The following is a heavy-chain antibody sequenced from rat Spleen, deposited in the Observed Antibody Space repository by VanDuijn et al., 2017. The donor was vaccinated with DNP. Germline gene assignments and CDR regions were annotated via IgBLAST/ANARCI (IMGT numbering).Heavy chain of an antibody. J-gene: IGHJ2*01. CDR1: GFXXXDYX. V-gene: IGHV5-29*01. CDR3: ARMHYGCDN. Sequence: EVQLVESGGGLVQAGXXXKLSCAXXGFXXXDYXXXWVRQAPTKGLELVATIRYDGSSTYYRDSVKGRFTISRDNAKSTLYLQRDSLRSEDTATYYCARMHYGCDNWGQGVMVTVSS. CDR2: IRYDGSST. D-gene: IGHD1-11*01.